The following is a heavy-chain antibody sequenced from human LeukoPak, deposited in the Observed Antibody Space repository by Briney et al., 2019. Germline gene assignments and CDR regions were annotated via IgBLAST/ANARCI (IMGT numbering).Heavy chain of an antibody. J-gene: IGHJ5*02. D-gene: IGHD3-10*01. CDR2: IYGDGTT. Sequence: GGSLRLSCAASGFTVSNDYMAWVRQAPGRGLEWVSLIYGDGTTFYTDSAKGRFTISRDNFKNTLYLQMSSLRPEDTALYYCARDRAGAQSWVALDPWGQGTLVTVSS. V-gene: IGHV3-66*02. CDR1: GFTVSNDY. CDR3: ARDRAGAQSWVALDP.